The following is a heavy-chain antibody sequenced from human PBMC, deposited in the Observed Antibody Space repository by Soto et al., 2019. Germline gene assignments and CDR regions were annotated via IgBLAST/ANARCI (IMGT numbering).Heavy chain of an antibody. D-gene: IGHD6-19*01. CDR1: GGSFSIDA. J-gene: IGHJ6*02. Sequence: GASVKVSCKASGGSFSIDAVSWVRQAPGQGLEWMGGIIPIFATTNYAQKVQGRVTITADESTTTAYMELSSLRFDDTAVYYCTKGVGVAVRPDYYYYGMDVWGQGTTVTVSS. CDR3: TKGVGVAVRPDYYYYGMDV. V-gene: IGHV1-69*13. CDR2: IIPIFATT.